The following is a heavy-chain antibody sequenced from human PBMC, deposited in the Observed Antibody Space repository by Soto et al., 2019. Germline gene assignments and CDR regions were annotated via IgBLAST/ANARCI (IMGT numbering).Heavy chain of an antibody. D-gene: IGHD6-13*01. J-gene: IGHJ4*02. CDR1: GGSFSDYY. CDR3: ASGRRAFNSSWFDY. Sequence: SETLSLTCAVYGGSFSDYYWSWIRQPPGKGLEWIGEINHSGSTNYNPSLKSRVTISVDTSKNQFSLKLSFVTAADTAVYYCASGRRAFNSSWFDYWGQGTLVTVSS. CDR2: INHSGST. V-gene: IGHV4-34*01.